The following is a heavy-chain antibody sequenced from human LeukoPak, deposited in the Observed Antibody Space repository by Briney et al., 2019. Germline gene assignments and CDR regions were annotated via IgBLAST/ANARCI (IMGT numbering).Heavy chain of an antibody. D-gene: IGHD2-15*01. CDR2: ISHDSGIK. V-gene: IGHV3-11*04. Sequence: GGSLRLSCAASGFTFSDYYMSWIRQAPGKGLEWISYISHDSGIKYYADSVRGRFTISRDNAKNSLYLQMHSLRAEDTAVYFCVRDNPRCCGVVPANVDDYWGQGTLVTVSS. J-gene: IGHJ4*02. CDR3: VRDNPRCCGVVPANVDDY. CDR1: GFTFSDYY.